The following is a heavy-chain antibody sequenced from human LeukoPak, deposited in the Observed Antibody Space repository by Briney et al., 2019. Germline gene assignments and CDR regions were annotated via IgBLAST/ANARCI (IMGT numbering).Heavy chain of an antibody. J-gene: IGHJ6*02. CDR3: ARDLSYDFWSGYYHYYYGMDV. CDR1: GYPFTSYG. CDR2: ISAYNGNA. V-gene: IGHV1-18*01. Sequence: ASVKVSFKASGYPFTSYGISWVRQAPGQGREWMGWISAYNGNANYSQKLQGRVTMTTDTSTSTAYMELRSLRSDDTAVYYCARDLSYDFWSGYYHYYYGMDVWGQGPTVTV. D-gene: IGHD3-3*01.